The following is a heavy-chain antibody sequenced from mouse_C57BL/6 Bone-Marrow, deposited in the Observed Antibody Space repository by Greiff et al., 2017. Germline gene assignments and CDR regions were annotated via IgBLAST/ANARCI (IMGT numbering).Heavy chain of an antibody. CDR2: IDPSDSYT. V-gene: IGHV1-59*01. CDR3: ASAFSTVVAVDY. J-gene: IGHJ2*01. CDR1: GYTFTSYW. D-gene: IGHD1-1*01. Sequence: QVQLQQPGAELVRPGTSVKLSCKASGYTFTSYWMHWVKQRPGQGLEWIGVIDPSDSYTNYNQKFKGKATLTVDTSSSTAYMQLSSLTSEDSAVXYCASAFSTVVAVDYWGQGTTLTVSS.